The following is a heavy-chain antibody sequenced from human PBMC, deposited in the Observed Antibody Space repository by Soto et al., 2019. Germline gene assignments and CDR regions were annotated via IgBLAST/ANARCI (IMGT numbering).Heavy chain of an antibody. V-gene: IGHV3-48*01. CDR1: GFTFSSYS. CDR2: ISSTSATI. CDR3: ARAKSLEYNWFDT. Sequence: EVHLVESGGGLVQPGGSLRLSCTASGFTFSSYSINWVRQAPGQGLEWISYISSTSATIYYAESVRGRFTVSRDNAKNSVYLQMNILRAEDTAVYFCARAKSLEYNWFDTWGQGTPVTVSS. J-gene: IGHJ5*02.